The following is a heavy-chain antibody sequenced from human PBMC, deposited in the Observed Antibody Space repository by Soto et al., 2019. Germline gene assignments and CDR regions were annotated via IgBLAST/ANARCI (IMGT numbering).Heavy chain of an antibody. CDR2: ITTGGETT. V-gene: IGHV3-11*01. Sequence: PGGSLRLSCAASGFIFTDYSMAWIRQAPGKGLEWISYITTGGETTLYAASVEGRFTISRDNAKKALFLQMNSLRADDTAVYFCARDPQRRDGYNFDSWGQGTLVTVPS. J-gene: IGHJ4*02. CDR3: ARDPQRRDGYNFDS. CDR1: GFIFTDYS. D-gene: IGHD5-12*01.